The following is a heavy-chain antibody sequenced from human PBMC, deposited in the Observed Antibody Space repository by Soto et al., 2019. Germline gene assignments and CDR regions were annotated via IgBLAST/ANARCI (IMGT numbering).Heavy chain of an antibody. Sequence: EVQLVESGGGLVKPGGSLRLSCAASGFTFSSYSMNWVRQAPGKGLEWVSSISSSSSYIYYADSVKGRFTISRDNAKNSRYLQMNSLRAEDTAVYYCARDAQTDHNWFDPGGKGTLVTVSS. J-gene: IGHJ5*02. V-gene: IGHV3-21*01. CDR2: ISSSSSYI. CDR3: ARDAQTDHNWFDP. CDR1: GFTFSSYS.